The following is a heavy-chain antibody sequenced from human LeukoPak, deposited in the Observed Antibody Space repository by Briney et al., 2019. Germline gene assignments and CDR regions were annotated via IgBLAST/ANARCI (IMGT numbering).Heavy chain of an antibody. CDR3: ARGRDGYSSDAFDI. Sequence: SETLSLTCTASGGSISTYYWSWIRQPPGKALEWIGYIYYSGSTKYNPSLKSRVTISVDTSKNQFSLKLSSVTAADTAVYYCARGRDGYSSDAFDIWGQGTMVTVSS. D-gene: IGHD5-24*01. J-gene: IGHJ3*02. CDR2: IYYSGST. V-gene: IGHV4-59*01. CDR1: GGSISTYY.